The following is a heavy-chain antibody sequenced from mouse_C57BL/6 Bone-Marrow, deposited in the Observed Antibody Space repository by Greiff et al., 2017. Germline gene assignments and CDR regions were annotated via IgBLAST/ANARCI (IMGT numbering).Heavy chain of an antibody. CDR3: ASDYDETY. CDR1: GFNIKNTD. D-gene: IGHD2-4*01. V-gene: IGHV14-3*01. Sequence: VQLKESVAELVRPGASVKLSCAASGFNIKNTDMHWVEQRPEQGLEWIGRIDHANGNTKYAPKFQGQATIPSDTSSNTAYLQLSSLTSEDTAIYYCASDYDETYWGQGTLVTVSA. J-gene: IGHJ3*01. CDR2: IDHANGNT.